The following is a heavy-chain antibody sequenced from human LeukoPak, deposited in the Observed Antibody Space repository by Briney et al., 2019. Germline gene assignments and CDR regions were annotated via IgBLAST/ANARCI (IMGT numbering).Heavy chain of an antibody. V-gene: IGHV4-59*01. D-gene: IGHD6-19*01. Sequence: SETLSLTCTVSGGSISSYYWGWIRQPPGKGLEWIGYIYYSGSTNYNPSLKSRVTISVDTSKNQFSLKLSSVTAADTAVYYCARDRIAVAGTYYYYYGMDVWGQGTTVTVSS. J-gene: IGHJ6*02. CDR1: GGSISSYY. CDR2: IYYSGST. CDR3: ARDRIAVAGTYYYYYGMDV.